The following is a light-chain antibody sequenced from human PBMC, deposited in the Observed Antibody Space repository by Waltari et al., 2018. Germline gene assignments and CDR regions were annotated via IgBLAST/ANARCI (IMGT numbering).Light chain of an antibody. V-gene: IGLV1-47*01. J-gene: IGLJ2*01. CDR2: RNN. CDR3: AAWDDNLSGWV. CDR1: TSNIRPHY. Sequence: QSVLTQPPSASGTPGQSVTISCSGGTSNIRPHYVCWYQQLPETAPNPLLYRNNQRPSGVPDRFSGSKSGTSASLAISGLRSEDEADYYCAAWDDNLSGWVFGGGTKLTVL.